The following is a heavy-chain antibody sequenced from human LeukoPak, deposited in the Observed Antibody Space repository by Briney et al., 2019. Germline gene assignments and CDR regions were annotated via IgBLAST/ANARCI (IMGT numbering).Heavy chain of an antibody. Sequence: QPGGSLRLSCVASXFTFYNYSMGWVRQAPGNGLEWVSSISGTGGSPYSADSVKGRFTISRDNSNNTLYLQLNSLRAEDTAVYFCAKGVVVAGRGYYFDFWGQGTPVTVSS. CDR2: ISGTGGSP. CDR3: AKGVVVAGRGYYFDF. CDR1: XFTFYNYS. V-gene: IGHV3-23*01. J-gene: IGHJ4*02. D-gene: IGHD2-15*01.